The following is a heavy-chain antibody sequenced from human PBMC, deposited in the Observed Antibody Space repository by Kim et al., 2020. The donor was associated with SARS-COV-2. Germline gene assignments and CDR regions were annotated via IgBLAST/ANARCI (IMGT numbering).Heavy chain of an antibody. J-gene: IGHJ5*02. V-gene: IGHV1-2*02. D-gene: IGHD1-1*01. Sequence: ASVKVSCKASGYTFIDYYIHWVRQAPGQGLEWMGWINPKTGVTNSAQKFQDRVTMTRDTYINTAYMEMSGLRSDDTAVYYCARCQNWNGWEKWFDPWGRG. CDR1: GYTFIDYY. CDR3: ARCQNWNGWEKWFDP. CDR2: INPKTGVT.